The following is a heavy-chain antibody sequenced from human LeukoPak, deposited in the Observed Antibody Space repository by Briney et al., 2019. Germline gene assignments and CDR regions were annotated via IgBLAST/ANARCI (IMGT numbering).Heavy chain of an antibody. CDR1: GASISSGSNY. CDR3: ARTTEAHSWRTRYYDYYMDV. D-gene: IGHD6-13*01. Sequence: PSETLSLTCSVSGASISSGSNYWGWIRQPPGKTLEWIGYIYYSGSTNYNPSLKSRVTISVDTSKNQFSLKLSSVTAADTAVYYCARTTEAHSWRTRYYDYYMDVWGKGTTVTVSS. CDR2: IYYSGST. J-gene: IGHJ6*03. V-gene: IGHV4-61*01.